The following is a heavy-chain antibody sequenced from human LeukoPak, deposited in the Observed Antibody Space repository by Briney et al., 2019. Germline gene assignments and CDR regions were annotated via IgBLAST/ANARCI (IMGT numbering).Heavy chain of an antibody. J-gene: IGHJ6*04. D-gene: IGHD6-6*01. CDR2: IYYSGNT. CDR1: GGSFSGYY. CDR3: ARDGSGSSADV. V-gene: IGHV4-59*01. Sequence: PSETLSLXCAVYGGSFSGYYWNWIRQPPGKGLEWIGYIYYSGNTNYNPSLKSRVAMSIDTSKNQFSLKLTSVTAADTALYYCARDGSGSSADVWGKGTTVTVSS.